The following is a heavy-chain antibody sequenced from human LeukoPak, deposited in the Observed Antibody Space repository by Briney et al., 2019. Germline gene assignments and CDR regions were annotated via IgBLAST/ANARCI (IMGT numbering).Heavy chain of an antibody. Sequence: GGSLRLSCAASGFTFSSYAMHSVRQAPGKGLEWVAVISYDGSNKYYADSVKGRFTISRDNSKNTLYLQMNSLRAEDTAVYYCARAVAVGASAFDIWGQGTMVTVSS. D-gene: IGHD1-26*01. CDR2: ISYDGSNK. J-gene: IGHJ3*02. CDR1: GFTFSSYA. CDR3: ARAVAVGASAFDI. V-gene: IGHV3-30-3*01.